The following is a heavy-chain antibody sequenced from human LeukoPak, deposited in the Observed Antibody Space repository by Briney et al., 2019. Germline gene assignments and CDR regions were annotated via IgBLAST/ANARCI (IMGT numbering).Heavy chain of an antibody. Sequence: QPGGSLRLTCAASGFTFNSHAMTWVRQAPGKGLEWISGISASGGATDHADSVKGRFTISRDNSKNTVYLQMNSLRAEDTAVYYCAKVSISSSWVSHFYYGMGVWGQGTAVTVSS. D-gene: IGHD6-13*01. CDR1: GFTFNSHA. CDR3: AKVSISSSWVSHFYYGMGV. CDR2: ISASGGAT. V-gene: IGHV3-23*01. J-gene: IGHJ6*02.